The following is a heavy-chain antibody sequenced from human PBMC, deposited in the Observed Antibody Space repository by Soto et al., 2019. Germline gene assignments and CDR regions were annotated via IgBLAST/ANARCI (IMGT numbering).Heavy chain of an antibody. J-gene: IGHJ5*02. Sequence: SQTLSLTCAISGDSVSSNSAAWNWIRHSPSRGLEWLGRTYYRSKWYNDYAVSVKSRITINPDTSKNQFSLQLNSVTPEDTAVYYCARGWYSGRNWFDPWGQGTLVTVSS. CDR1: GDSVSSNSAA. CDR2: TYYRSKWYN. V-gene: IGHV6-1*01. D-gene: IGHD6-19*01. CDR3: ARGWYSGRNWFDP.